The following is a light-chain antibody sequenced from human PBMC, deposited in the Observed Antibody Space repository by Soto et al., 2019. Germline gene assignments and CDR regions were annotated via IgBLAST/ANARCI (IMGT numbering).Light chain of an antibody. CDR1: SSDVGSYNL. J-gene: IGLJ1*01. V-gene: IGLV2-23*01. Sequence: QSVLTQPASVSGSPGQSITISCTGTSSDVGSYNLVSWYQQHPGKAPKLMIYEGSKRPSGVSNRFSGSKSGNTASLTISGLQAEDEADYSCCSYAGSSTPYVFGTGTKGTVL. CDR2: EGS. CDR3: CSYAGSSTPYV.